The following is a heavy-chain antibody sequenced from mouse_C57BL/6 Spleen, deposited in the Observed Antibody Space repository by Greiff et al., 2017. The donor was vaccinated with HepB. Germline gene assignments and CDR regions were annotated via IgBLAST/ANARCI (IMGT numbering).Heavy chain of an antibody. V-gene: IGHV1-50*01. CDR1: GYTFTSYW. J-gene: IGHJ3*01. D-gene: IGHD1-1*01. Sequence: QVQLQQPGAELVKPGASVKLSCKASGYTFTSYWMQWVKQRPGQGLEWIGEIDPSDSYTNYNQKFKGKATLTVDTSSSTAYMQLSSLTSDDSAVYYCARLDYGSSYGFAYWGQGTLVTVSA. CDR3: ARLDYGSSYGFAY. CDR2: IDPSDSYT.